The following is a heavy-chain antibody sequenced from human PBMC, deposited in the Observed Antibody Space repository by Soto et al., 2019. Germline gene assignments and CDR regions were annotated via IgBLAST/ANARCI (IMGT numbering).Heavy chain of an antibody. J-gene: IGHJ4*02. CDR3: ASHHSSGWLYFDS. CDR2: IGSSGRAI. V-gene: IGHV3-11*01. D-gene: IGHD6-19*01. Sequence: PGGSLRLSCAASGFTVSGNDLSWIRQAPGKGLEWVSSIGSSGRAIYYADSVKDRFTISRDNTKDSLYLHMSSLRAEDTAIYYCASHHSSGWLYFDSWGQGTLVTVSS. CDR1: GFTVSGND.